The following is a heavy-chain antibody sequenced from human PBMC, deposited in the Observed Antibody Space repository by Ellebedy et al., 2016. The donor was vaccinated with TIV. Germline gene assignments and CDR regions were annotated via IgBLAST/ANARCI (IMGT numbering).Heavy chain of an antibody. D-gene: IGHD3-10*01. J-gene: IGHJ4*02. CDR1: GGSFSDYY. Sequence: MPGGSLRLSCAVYGGSFSDYYWSRIRQPPGKGLEWIGEINRSGSTNYNPSLKSRVTISVDTSKNQFSLKLSSVTAADTAVYYCARHPTIYGPGFPFDYWGQGTLVTVSS. CDR3: ARHPTIYGPGFPFDY. V-gene: IGHV4-34*01. CDR2: INRSGST.